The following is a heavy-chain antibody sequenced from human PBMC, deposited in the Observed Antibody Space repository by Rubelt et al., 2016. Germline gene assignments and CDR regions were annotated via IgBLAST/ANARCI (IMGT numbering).Heavy chain of an antibody. CDR1: GFTFSSYG. CDR3: ARDPGDGYTPGAFDI. Sequence: QVQLVESGGGVVQPGRSLRLSCAASGFTFSSYGMHWVRQAPGKGLEWVAVIWYDGSNKYYADSVKGLLPISRDKSKNTLDLQMNSLGAEDTAVYYCARDPGDGYTPGAFDIWGQGTMVTVSS. D-gene: IGHD5-24*01. J-gene: IGHJ3*02. CDR2: IWYDGSNK. V-gene: IGHV3-33*01.